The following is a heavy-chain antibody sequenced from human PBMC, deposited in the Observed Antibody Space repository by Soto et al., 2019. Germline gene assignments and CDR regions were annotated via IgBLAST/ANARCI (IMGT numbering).Heavy chain of an antibody. D-gene: IGHD3-9*01. V-gene: IGHV4-59*08. CDR3: ARHLTGRVSGQDY. CDR1: GGSIRTYF. J-gene: IGHJ4*02. CDR2: IYSSGSP. Sequence: SETLSLTCTFSGGSIRTYFWSWIRQPPGKGLEWIGQIYSSGSPNYNPSLKSRVTISIDTSKNHLSLRLSSVTAADTAVYYCARHLTGRVSGQDYWGPGSLVTVSS.